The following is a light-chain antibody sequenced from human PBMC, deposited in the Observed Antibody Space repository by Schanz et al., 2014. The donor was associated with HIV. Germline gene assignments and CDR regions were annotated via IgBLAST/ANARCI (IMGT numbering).Light chain of an antibody. CDR2: GAS. J-gene: IGKJ2*01. Sequence: EMVMTQSPATLSASPGERATLSCRASQSIGSNLAWYQQKPGQAPRLLIYGASTRAPSFPARFSGSGSGTDFTLTISRLEPEDFAVYYCQQYGTSPQTFGQGTKLEIK. V-gene: IGKV3-15*01. CDR3: QQYGTSPQT. CDR1: QSIGSN.